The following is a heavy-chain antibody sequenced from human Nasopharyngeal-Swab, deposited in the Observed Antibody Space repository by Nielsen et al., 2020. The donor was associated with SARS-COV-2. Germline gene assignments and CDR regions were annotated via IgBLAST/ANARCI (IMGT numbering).Heavy chain of an antibody. V-gene: IGHV3-43*01. J-gene: IGHJ6*03. D-gene: IGHD4-17*01. CDR2: ISWDGGST. Sequence: GEFLKISCAASGFTFDDYTMHWVRQAPGKGLEWVSLISWDGGSTYYADSVKGRFTISRDNSKNSLYLQMNSLRTEDTALYYCAKEGTYGYYMDVWGKGTTVTVSS. CDR1: GFTFDDYT. CDR3: AKEGTYGYYMDV.